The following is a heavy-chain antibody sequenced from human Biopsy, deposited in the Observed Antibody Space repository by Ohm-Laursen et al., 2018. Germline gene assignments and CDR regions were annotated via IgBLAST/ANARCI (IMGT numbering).Heavy chain of an antibody. CDR3: ASAGYNPDWNFDL. D-gene: IGHD5-24*01. V-gene: IGHV4-59*12. Sequence: TLSLTCTVSGGSISDDYWNWIRQPPGKGLQVIGYISSGGRANYNPSLRSRVTISLDTSKNQFSLKLSSVTAADTAVYYCASAGYNPDWNFDLWGRGTRVTVSS. CDR2: ISSGGRA. J-gene: IGHJ2*01. CDR1: GGSISDDY.